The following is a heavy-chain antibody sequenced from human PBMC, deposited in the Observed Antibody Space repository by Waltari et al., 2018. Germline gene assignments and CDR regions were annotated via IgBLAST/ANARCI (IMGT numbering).Heavy chain of an antibody. J-gene: IGHJ3*01. CDR1: GFTLGTFN. CDR3: VRDHRHGFDV. Sequence: EVQLIESGGYFIAPGGSLRLSCLAAGFTLGTFNRNWVREAPGKGLEWIAYITTTSRIISYADSVRGRFTISRDNAKDSLYLQMNSLRPEDTAVYHCVRDHRHGFDVWGQGTMVTVSS. CDR2: ITTTSRII. V-gene: IGHV3-48*01.